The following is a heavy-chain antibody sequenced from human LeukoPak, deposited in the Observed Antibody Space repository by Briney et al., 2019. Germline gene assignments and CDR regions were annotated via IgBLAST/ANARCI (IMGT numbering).Heavy chain of an antibody. J-gene: IGHJ1*01. V-gene: IGHV3-30-3*01. Sequence: PGGSLRLSCAASGFTFSSYAMHWVRQAPGKGLEWVAVISYDGSNKYYADSVKGRFTISRDNAKNPLYLQMNSLRAEDTAVYYCARGRPWNVQGYFQHWGQGTLVTVSS. CDR1: GFTFSSYA. CDR3: ARGRPWNVQGYFQH. D-gene: IGHD1-1*01. CDR2: ISYDGSNK.